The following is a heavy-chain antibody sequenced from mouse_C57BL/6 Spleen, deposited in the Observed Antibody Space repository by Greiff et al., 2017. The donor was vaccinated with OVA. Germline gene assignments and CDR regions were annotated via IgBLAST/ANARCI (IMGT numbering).Heavy chain of an antibody. CDR2: INPSNGGT. D-gene: IGHD4-1*02. CDR1: GYTFTSYW. V-gene: IGHV1-53*01. Sequence: QVQLKQPGTELVKPGASVKLSCKASGYTFTSYWMHWVKQRPGQGLEWIGNINPSNGGTNYNEKFKSKATLTVDKSSSTAYMQLSSLTSEDSAVYYCARGPTGSYAMDYWGQGTSVTVSS. CDR3: ARGPTGSYAMDY. J-gene: IGHJ4*01.